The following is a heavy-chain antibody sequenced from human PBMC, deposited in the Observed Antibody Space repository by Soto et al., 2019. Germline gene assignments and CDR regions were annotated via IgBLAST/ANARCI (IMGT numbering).Heavy chain of an antibody. CDR2: ISNDGSNY. V-gene: IGHV3-30-3*01. J-gene: IGHJ6*02. CDR3: ARGTTLAIFDYGMDV. D-gene: IGHD3-3*01. Sequence: QVQLVESGGGVVQPGRSLRLSCAASGFTFTSYAMHWFRQAPGKGLEWVAVISNDGSNYYYADSVRGRFTISRDNTKHTLFLPMSSLRGEDSGVYYCARGTTLAIFDYGMDVWGQGTTVTVSS. CDR1: GFTFTSYA.